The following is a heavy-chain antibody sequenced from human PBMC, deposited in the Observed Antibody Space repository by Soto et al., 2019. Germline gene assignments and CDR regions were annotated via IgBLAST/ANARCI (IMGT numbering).Heavy chain of an antibody. D-gene: IGHD2-15*01. V-gene: IGHV6-1*01. J-gene: IGHJ6*02. CDR1: GDTISSNTVV. CDR2: TYYRSRWYS. CDR3: ARSEEDSDYYYYGMEV. Sequence: SQTLSHTCVGSGDTISSNTVVWDWVRQSPSRGLEWLGRTYYRSRWYSDYAVSVRSRIDINADTSKNQVSLQLNSVTPEDTAVYYCARSEEDSDYYYYGMEVWGQGTTVTVTS.